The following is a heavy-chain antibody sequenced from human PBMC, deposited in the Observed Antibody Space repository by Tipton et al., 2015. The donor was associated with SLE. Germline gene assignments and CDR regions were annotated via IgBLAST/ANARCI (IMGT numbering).Heavy chain of an antibody. J-gene: IGHJ4*02. Sequence: SLRLSCAASGFTFSCYWMSWVRPAPGKGLEWVANIKQDGSEQYYVDSVKGRFTLSRDNAKNSLYLQMNSLRAEDTAVYYCARYQFVIATRTEDYWGQGTLVTVSS. CDR2: IKQDGSEQ. CDR1: GFTFSCYW. D-gene: IGHD6-6*01. V-gene: IGHV3-7*01. CDR3: ARYQFVIATRTEDY.